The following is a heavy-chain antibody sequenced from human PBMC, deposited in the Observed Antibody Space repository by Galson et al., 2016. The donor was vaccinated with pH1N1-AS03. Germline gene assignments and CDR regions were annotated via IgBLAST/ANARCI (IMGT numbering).Heavy chain of an antibody. Sequence: SVKVSCKASGYTFTSYYMQWVRQAPGQGLEWMGIISPGSGSTNYAQKFQGRVTMTRDTSTSTVYMELSSLRSEDTAVYYCARMFYYDSSGYSHFERWGQGTLVTVSS. CDR1: GYTFTSYY. D-gene: IGHD3-22*01. CDR2: ISPGSGST. V-gene: IGHV1-46*01. CDR3: ARMFYYDSSGYSHFER. J-gene: IGHJ4*02.